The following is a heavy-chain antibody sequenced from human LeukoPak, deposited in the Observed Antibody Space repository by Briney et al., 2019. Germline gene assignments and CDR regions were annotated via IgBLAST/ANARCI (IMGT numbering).Heavy chain of an antibody. V-gene: IGHV4-38-2*02. CDR2: IYYSGST. D-gene: IGHD4-17*01. CDR1: GYSISSGYY. Sequence: PSETLSLTCTVSGYSISSGYYWGWIRQPPGKGLEWIGYIYYSGSTYYDPSLKSRVTISVDTSKNQFSLKLSSVTAADTAVYYCARDDNTVTSGDYFDYWGQGTLVTVSS. CDR3: ARDDNTVTSGDYFDY. J-gene: IGHJ4*02.